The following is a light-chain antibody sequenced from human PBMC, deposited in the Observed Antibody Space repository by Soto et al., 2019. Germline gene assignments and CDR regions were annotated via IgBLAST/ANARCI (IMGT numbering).Light chain of an antibody. CDR2: EVN. CDR3: SSYSISTAYL. Sequence: QSVLTQPPSASGSPGQSVAISCTGTSSDVGGYNYVSWYQQHPGKAPKLMIYEVNKRPSGVPDRFSGSKSGSTASLTISGLQAEDEADYFCSSYSISTAYLFGTGTKVTVL. J-gene: IGLJ1*01. CDR1: SSDVGGYNY. V-gene: IGLV2-8*01.